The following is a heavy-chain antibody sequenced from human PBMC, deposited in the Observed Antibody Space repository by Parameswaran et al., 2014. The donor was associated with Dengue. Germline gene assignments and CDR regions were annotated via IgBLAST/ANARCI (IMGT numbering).Heavy chain of an antibody. V-gene: IGHV4-34*01. J-gene: IGHJ5*02. Sequence: SETLSLTCAVYGGSFSGYYWSWIRQPPGKGLEWIGEINHSGSTNYNPSLKSRVTISVDTSKNQFSLKLSSVTAADTAVYYCARGKGKRLNDFWSGYRWGWFDPWGQGTLVTVSS. CDR1: GGSFSGYY. CDR3: ARGKGKRLNDFWSGYRWGWFDP. CDR2: INHSGST. D-gene: IGHD3-3*01.